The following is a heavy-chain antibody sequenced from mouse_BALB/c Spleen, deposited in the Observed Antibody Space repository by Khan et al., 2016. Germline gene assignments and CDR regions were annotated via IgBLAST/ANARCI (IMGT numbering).Heavy chain of an antibody. CDR3: ARPDYGSSRGFAY. D-gene: IGHD1-1*01. V-gene: IGHV9-3-1*01. Sequence: QIQLVQSGPELKKPGETVKMSCKASGYTFTNYGMNWVKQAPGKGLKWMGWINTYTGEPTYADDFKGRFAFSLETSASTAYLQINNIKHEDTATYFCARPDYGSSRGFAYWGQGTLVTVSA. CDR1: GYTFTNYG. CDR2: INTYTGEP. J-gene: IGHJ3*01.